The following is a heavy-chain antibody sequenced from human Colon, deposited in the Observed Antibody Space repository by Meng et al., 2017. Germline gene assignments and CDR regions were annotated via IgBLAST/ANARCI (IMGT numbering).Heavy chain of an antibody. J-gene: IGHJ4*02. CDR3: ASAWGDY. V-gene: IGHV3-30*01. CDR2: ISYDGSNK. Sequence: QVQVVGSGGGVVQPGRSLRLSCAASGFTFSSYAMHCVRQAPGKGLEWVAVISYDGSNKYYADSVKGRFTISRDNSKNTLYLQMNSLRAEDTAVYYCASAWGDYWGQGTLVTVSS. CDR1: GFTFSSYA. D-gene: IGHD3-16*01.